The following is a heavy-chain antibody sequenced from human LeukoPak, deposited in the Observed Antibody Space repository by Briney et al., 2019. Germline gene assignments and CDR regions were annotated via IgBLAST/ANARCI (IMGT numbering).Heavy chain of an antibody. Sequence: PGGSLRLSCVASGFIVSSNYMSWVRQSPGKGLECVSIIYSTAGSYFADSVKGRFSISRDNSKNTLYLQMGSLRAEDMAVYYCARGGTHYYYDSTLYWGQGTLVTVSS. J-gene: IGHJ4*02. CDR2: IYSTAGS. CDR1: GFIVSSNY. D-gene: IGHD3-22*01. V-gene: IGHV3-66*01. CDR3: ARGGTHYYYDSTLY.